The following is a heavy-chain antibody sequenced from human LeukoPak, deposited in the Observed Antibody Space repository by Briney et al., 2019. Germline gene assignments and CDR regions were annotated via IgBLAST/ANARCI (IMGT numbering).Heavy chain of an antibody. Sequence: GASVKVSCKNSGYSDNFYGINWVRQVAGQGMEWMGWISAQHGQTEYAPNSQDRVTMTTDTYTNTAYMELRSLRSDDTAVYYCAGSLGYCTSNVCYLKYWGQGTLVTVSS. CDR2: ISAQHGQT. CDR3: AGSLGYCTSNVCYLKY. V-gene: IGHV1-18*01. D-gene: IGHD2-8*01. CDR1: GYSDNFYG. J-gene: IGHJ4*02.